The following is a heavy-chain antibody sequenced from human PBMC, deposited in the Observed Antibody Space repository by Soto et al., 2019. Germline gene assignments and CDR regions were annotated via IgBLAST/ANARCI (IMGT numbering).Heavy chain of an antibody. CDR1: GFTFSSYG. V-gene: IGHV3-30*18. D-gene: IGHD1-26*01. J-gene: IGHJ6*02. Sequence: PGGSLRLSCAASGFTFSSYGMHWVRQAPGKGLEWVAVISYDGSNKYYADSVKGRFTTSRDNSKNTLYLQMNSLRAEDTAVYYCAKDFGGGSYYLLVYGMDVWGQGTTVTVSS. CDR3: AKDFGGGSYYLLVYGMDV. CDR2: ISYDGSNK.